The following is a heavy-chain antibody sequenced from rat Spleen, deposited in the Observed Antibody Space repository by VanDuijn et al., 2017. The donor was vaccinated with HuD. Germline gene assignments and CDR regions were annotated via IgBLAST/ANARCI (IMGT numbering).Heavy chain of an antibody. CDR3: ARRHYGYTDYFDF. V-gene: IGHV5S14*01. Sequence: EVQLLESGGGFVQPGRSLKLSCAVSGFTFSNYGMAWVRQTPTKGLEWVASITTGGSNTYYRDSVKGRFTISRDNAKNTQYLQMDRLRSEDTATYYCARRHYGYTDYFDFWGQGVMVTVSS. D-gene: IGHD1-11*01. CDR2: ITTGGSNT. J-gene: IGHJ2*01. CDR1: GFTFSNYG.